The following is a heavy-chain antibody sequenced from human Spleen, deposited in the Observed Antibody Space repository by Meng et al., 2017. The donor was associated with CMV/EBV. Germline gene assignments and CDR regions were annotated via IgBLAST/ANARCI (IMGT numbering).Heavy chain of an antibody. CDR2: ISSGGSSI. CDR1: GFRFSSYE. J-gene: IGHJ6*02. V-gene: IGHV3-48*03. Sequence: GESLKISCAASGFRFSSYEMNWVRQAPGKGLEWVSHISSGGSSIYYADSVRGRFIISRDNAKNSLYLQMNSLRVEDTAVYYCARDEGYDFWSGYPKSYYYYGMDVWGQGTTVTVSS. D-gene: IGHD3-3*01. CDR3: ARDEGYDFWSGYPKSYYYYGMDV.